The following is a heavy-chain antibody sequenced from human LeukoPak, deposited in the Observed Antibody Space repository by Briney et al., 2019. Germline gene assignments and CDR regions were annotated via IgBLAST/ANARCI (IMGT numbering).Heavy chain of an antibody. Sequence: GGSLRLSCAASGFTFSSYAMSWVRQAPGKGLEWVSAISGSGGSTYYADSVKGRFTISRDNSKNTLYLQMNSLRAEDTAVYYXXXXXXXXXXXXXXSGYYTSDYYFDYWGQGTLVTVSS. D-gene: IGHD3-3*01. V-gene: IGHV3-23*01. CDR1: GFTFSSYA. CDR3: XXXXXXXXXXXXXSGYYTSDYYFDY. CDR2: ISGSGGST. J-gene: IGHJ4*02.